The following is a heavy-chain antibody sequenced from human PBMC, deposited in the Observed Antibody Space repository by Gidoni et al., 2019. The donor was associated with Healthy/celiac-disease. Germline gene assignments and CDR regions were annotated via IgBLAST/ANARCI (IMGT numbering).Heavy chain of an antibody. CDR2: INHSGST. Sequence: QLQLQQWGAGPLKPSETLSLTCAVYGGSFSGYYWSWIRQPPGKGLEWIGEINHSGSTNYNPSLKSRVTISVDTSKNQFSLKLSAVTAADTAVYYCARGPKDYVWGSYRQPYAFDIWGQGTMVTVSS. CDR1: GGSFSGYY. V-gene: IGHV4-34*01. CDR3: ARGPKDYVWGSYRQPYAFDI. J-gene: IGHJ3*02. D-gene: IGHD3-16*02.